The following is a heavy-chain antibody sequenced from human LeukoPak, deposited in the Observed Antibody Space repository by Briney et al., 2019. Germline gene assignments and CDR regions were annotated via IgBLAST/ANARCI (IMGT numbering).Heavy chain of an antibody. CDR3: AREGNGLLSKDFDY. CDR2: IGPHSSAT. V-gene: IGHV1-2*02. D-gene: IGHD2/OR15-2a*01. CDR1: GFAFTDYY. J-gene: IGHJ4*02. Sequence: ASMKVSCKSSGFAFTDYYIHWVRQAPGQGLEWMGYIGPHSSATSSPQEFQGRVTMTRDTSMSTAYMELTRLTSDDTAVYYCAREGNGLLSKDFDYWGQGTLVTVSS.